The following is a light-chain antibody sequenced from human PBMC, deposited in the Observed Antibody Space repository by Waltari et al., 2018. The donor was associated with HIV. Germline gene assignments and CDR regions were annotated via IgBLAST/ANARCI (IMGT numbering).Light chain of an antibody. CDR1: SSAVVSHNH. V-gene: IGLV2-14*01. J-gene: IGLJ2*01. CDR2: EDT. CDR3: CSYTTSSTLV. Sequence: QSALTQPASMSGSPGQSITISCPGTSSAVVSHNHFSCYQQHPGKVPKLMICEDTKRPSEISNRFSGSKSGNTASLTISGLQAEDEADYYCCSYTTSSTLVFGGGTKLTVL.